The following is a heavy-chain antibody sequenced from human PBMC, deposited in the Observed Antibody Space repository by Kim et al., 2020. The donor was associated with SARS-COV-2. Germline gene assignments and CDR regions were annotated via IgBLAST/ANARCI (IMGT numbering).Heavy chain of an antibody. Sequence: GGSLRLSCAASGFTFSSYGMHWVRQAPGKGLEWVAVISYDGSNKYYADSVKGRFTISRDNSKNTLYLQMNSLRAEDTAVYYCAKDQGIVVVPAAPGALWGQGTLVTVSS. CDR2: ISYDGSNK. CDR1: GFTFSSYG. D-gene: IGHD2-2*01. CDR3: AKDQGIVVVPAAPGAL. V-gene: IGHV3-30*18. J-gene: IGHJ4*02.